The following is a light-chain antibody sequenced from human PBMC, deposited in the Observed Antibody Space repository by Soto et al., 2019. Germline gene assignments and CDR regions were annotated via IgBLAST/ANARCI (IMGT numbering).Light chain of an antibody. CDR1: QSVSSIY. Sequence: EIVLTQSPGTLSLSPGERATLSCRASQSVSSIYLAWYQQKPGQAPRLLIYGVSSRAPGIPERFSGSGSGTEFTLTISRLEPEDFAVYYCQHYGNSRWTFG. V-gene: IGKV3-20*01. CDR2: GVS. CDR3: QHYGNSRWT. J-gene: IGKJ1*01.